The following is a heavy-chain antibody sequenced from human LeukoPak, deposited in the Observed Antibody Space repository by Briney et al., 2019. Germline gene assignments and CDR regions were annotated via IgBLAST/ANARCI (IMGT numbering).Heavy chain of an antibody. D-gene: IGHD3-16*01. V-gene: IGHV4-4*07. CDR3: ARVGDYALED. CDR1: GGSISSYY. Sequence: SETLSLTCTVSGGSISSYYWSWIRQPAGKGLEWIGRIYTSGSTNYNPSLNSRVTMSVDTSKNQCTLKLSSVTAADTAVYYCARVGDYALEDWSQGTLVAVSS. J-gene: IGHJ4*02. CDR2: IYTSGST.